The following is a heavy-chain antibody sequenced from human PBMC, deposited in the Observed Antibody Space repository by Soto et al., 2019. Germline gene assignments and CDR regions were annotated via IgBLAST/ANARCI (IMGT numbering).Heavy chain of an antibody. J-gene: IGHJ5*02. CDR1: GGSFSGYY. CDR2: INHSGST. Sequence: SETLSLTCAVYGGSFSGYYWSWIRQPPGKGLEWIGEINHSGSTNYNPSLKSRVTISVDTSKNQFSLKPSSVSAADTAVSYCARDQVCPWCIPGLNWFDACRQGTLVSVTP. V-gene: IGHV4-34*01. CDR3: ARDQVCPWCIPGLNWFDA. D-gene: IGHD2-8*01.